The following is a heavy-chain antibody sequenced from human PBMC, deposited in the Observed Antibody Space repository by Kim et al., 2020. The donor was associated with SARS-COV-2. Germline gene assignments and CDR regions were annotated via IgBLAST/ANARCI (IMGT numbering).Heavy chain of an antibody. CDR1: GFSFSGYN. CDR2: ISSSGHYI. D-gene: IGHD3-3*01. V-gene: IGHV3-21*01. Sequence: GGSLRLSCAASGFSFSGYNMNWVRQAPGKGLEWVSSISSSGHYISYADSVKDRFTLSRDFAQNSLYLQMSRLRPEDTAVYYCARGGSGYDYWGHGTLVT. J-gene: IGHJ4*01. CDR3: ARGGSGYDY.